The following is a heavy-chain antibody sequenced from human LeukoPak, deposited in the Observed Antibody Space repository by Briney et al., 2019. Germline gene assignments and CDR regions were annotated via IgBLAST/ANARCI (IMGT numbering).Heavy chain of an antibody. CDR1: GFTFDDYA. CDR2: ISWDGGST. CDR3: AELGITMIGGV. J-gene: IGHJ6*04. D-gene: IGHD3-10*02. Sequence: GGSLRLSCAASGFTFDDYAMHWVRQAPGKGPEWVSLISWDGGSTYYADSVKGRFTISRDNSKNSLYLQMNSLRAEDTAVYYCAELGITMIGGVWGKGTTVTISS. V-gene: IGHV3-43D*03.